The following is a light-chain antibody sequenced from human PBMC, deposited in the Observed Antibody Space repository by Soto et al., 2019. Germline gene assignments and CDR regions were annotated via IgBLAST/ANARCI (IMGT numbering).Light chain of an antibody. V-gene: IGKV3-11*01. CDR2: DAS. Sequence: IVLTHSPATLSLSPGERATVSCRASQSVSSHLAWYQQKRGQAPRLLIYDASSRASGIPARFSGSGSGTDFALTISSLEPEDFAVYYCQQGGNWPLTFGQGTRLEIK. CDR1: QSVSSH. J-gene: IGKJ5*01. CDR3: QQGGNWPLT.